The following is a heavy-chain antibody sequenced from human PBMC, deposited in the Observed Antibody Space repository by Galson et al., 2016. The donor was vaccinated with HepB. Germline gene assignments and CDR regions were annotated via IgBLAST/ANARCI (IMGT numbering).Heavy chain of an antibody. D-gene: IGHD5-18*01. V-gene: IGHV3-23*01. J-gene: IGHJ4*02. CDR1: GFRFSSNGFTLSNFA. Sequence: SLRLSCAAPGFRFSSNGFTLSNFALHWVRQAPGKGLEWVSGISAGGGSTYYADSVTGRFTVSRDNSRNTLYLQMNSLRAEDTALYYCAKGGYSYGYMDYWGQGTLVTVSS. CDR2: ISAGGGST. CDR3: AKGGYSYGYMDY.